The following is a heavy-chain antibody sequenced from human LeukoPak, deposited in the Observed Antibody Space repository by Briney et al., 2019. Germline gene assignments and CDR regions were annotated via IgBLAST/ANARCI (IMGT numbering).Heavy chain of an antibody. CDR3: ARDFGYDRGFDY. V-gene: IGHV3-30-3*01. CDR2: ISYDGSNK. CDR1: GFTFSSYA. Sequence: GGSLRLYCAASGFTFSSYAMHWVRQAPGKGLEWVAVISYDGSNKYYADSVKGRFTISRDNSKNTLYLQMNSLRAEDTAVYYCARDFGYDRGFDYWGQGTLVTVSS. D-gene: IGHD3-10*01. J-gene: IGHJ4*02.